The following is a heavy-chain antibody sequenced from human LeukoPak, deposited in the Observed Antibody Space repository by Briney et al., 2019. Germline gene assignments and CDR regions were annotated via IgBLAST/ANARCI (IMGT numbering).Heavy chain of an antibody. CDR2: ISAYNGNT. CDR3: ARDEARYSSGYYPNWFDP. D-gene: IGHD3-22*01. V-gene: IGHV1-18*01. J-gene: IGHJ5*02. CDR1: GYTFTSYG. Sequence: ASVKVSCKASGYTFTSYGISWVRQAPGQGLEWMGWISAYNGNTNYPQKLQGRVTMTTDTSTSTAYMELRSLRSDDTAVYYCARDEARYSSGYYPNWFDPWGQGTLVTVSS.